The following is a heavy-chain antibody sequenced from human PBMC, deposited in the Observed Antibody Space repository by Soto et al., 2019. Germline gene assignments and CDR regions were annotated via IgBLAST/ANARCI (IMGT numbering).Heavy chain of an antibody. V-gene: IGHV4-34*01. CDR1: GGSFSGYY. J-gene: IGHJ5*01. Sequence: SETLSLTCAVYGGSFSGYYWSWSRQPPGKGLEWIGEINHSGSTNYNPSLKSRVTISVDTSKNQFSLKLSSVTAADTAVYYCARALYYYYGSGSYYQNWFGTRGPGGMVT. CDR3: ARALYYYYGSGSYYQNWFGT. D-gene: IGHD3-10*01. CDR2: INHSGST.